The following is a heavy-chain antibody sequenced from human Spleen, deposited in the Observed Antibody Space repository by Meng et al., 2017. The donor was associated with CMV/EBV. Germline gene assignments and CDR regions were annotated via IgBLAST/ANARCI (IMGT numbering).Heavy chain of an antibody. V-gene: IGHV3-23*01. Sequence: SGFTFSSYAMSWVRQAPGKGLEWVSAISGSGGSTYYADSVKGRFTISRDNSKNTLYLQMNSLRAEDTAVYYCAKVHVVVAATYFDYWGQGTLVTVSS. CDR2: ISGSGGST. CDR3: AKVHVVVAATYFDY. J-gene: IGHJ4*02. CDR1: GFTFSSYA. D-gene: IGHD2-15*01.